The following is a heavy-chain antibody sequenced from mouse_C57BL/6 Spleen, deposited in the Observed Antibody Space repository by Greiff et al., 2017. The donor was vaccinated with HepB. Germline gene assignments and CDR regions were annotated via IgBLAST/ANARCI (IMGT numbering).Heavy chain of an antibody. CDR3: ARDRGQLGRGFAY. CDR1: GFTFSSYA. D-gene: IGHD4-1*02. Sequence: EVQVVESGGGLVKPGGSLKLSCAASGFTFSSYAMSWVRQTPEKRLEWVATISDGGSYTYYPDNVKGRFTISRDNAKNNLYLQMSHLKSEDTAMYYCARDRGQLGRGFAYWGQGTLVTVSA. V-gene: IGHV5-4*01. CDR2: ISDGGSYT. J-gene: IGHJ3*01.